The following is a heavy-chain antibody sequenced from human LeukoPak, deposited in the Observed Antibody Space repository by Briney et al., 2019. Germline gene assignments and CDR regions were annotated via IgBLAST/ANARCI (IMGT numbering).Heavy chain of an antibody. CDR1: GGTFSSYD. D-gene: IGHD3-3*01. J-gene: IGHJ4*02. Sequence: SVKVSCKASGGTFSSYDISWVRQAPGQGLEWMGGIIPIFGTAKYAQKFQGRVTITRNTSISTAYMELSSLRSEDTAVYYCARSLYYDFWSGYYRGGGYFDYWGQGTLVTVSS. CDR3: ARSLYYDFWSGYYRGGGYFDY. V-gene: IGHV1-69*05. CDR2: IIPIFGTA.